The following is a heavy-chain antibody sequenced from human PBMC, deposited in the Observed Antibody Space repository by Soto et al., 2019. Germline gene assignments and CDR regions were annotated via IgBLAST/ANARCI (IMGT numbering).Heavy chain of an antibody. CDR3: ARGYDYDSGGYLFDY. J-gene: IGHJ4*02. CDR2: IYYSGST. CDR1: GGSVSSNIYY. Sequence: SETLSLTCSVSGGSVSSNIYYWTWIRQHPGKGPEWIGHIYYSGSTYYNPSLKSRVTISLDVSKNQFSLKLTSVSAADTAVYYCARGYDYDSGGYLFDYWGQGTLVTVSS. D-gene: IGHD3-22*01. V-gene: IGHV4-31*03.